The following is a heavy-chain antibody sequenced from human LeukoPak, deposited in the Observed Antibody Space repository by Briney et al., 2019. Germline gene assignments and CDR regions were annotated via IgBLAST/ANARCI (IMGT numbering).Heavy chain of an antibody. D-gene: IGHD2-21*01. CDR2: ISAYNGNT. CDR1: GYTFTSYG. Sequence: GASVEVSCKASGYTFTSYGISWVRQAPGQGLEWMGWISAYNGNTNYAQKLQGRVTMTTDTSTSTAYMELRSLRSDDTAVYYCARDLGAYYSYYYFDYWGQGTLVTVSS. V-gene: IGHV1-18*01. CDR3: ARDLGAYYSYYYFDY. J-gene: IGHJ4*02.